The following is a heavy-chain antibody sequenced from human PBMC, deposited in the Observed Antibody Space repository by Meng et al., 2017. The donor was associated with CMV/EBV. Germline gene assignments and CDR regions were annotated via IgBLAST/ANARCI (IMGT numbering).Heavy chain of an antibody. J-gene: IGHJ6*02. D-gene: IGHD3-3*01. V-gene: IGHV3-30*02. CDR2: IRYDGSNK. Sequence: GGSLRLSCAASGFTFSSYGMHWVRQAPGKGLEWVAFIRYDGSNKYYADSVKGRFTISRDNSKNTLYLQMNSLRAEDTAVNYCAKDTIFGVDLNYYGMDVWGQGTTVTVSS. CDR1: GFTFSSYG. CDR3: AKDTIFGVDLNYYGMDV.